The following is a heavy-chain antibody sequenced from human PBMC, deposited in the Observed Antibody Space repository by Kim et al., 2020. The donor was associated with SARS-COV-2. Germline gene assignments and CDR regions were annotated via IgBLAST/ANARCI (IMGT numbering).Heavy chain of an antibody. CDR3: AADPLHSGYVPYYYGMDV. J-gene: IGHJ6*02. Sequence: SVKVSCKASGFTFTSSAVQWVRQARGQRLEWIGWIVVGSGNTNYAQNFQERVTITRDMSTSTAYMELSSLRTEDTAVYYCAADPLHSGYVPYYYGMDVWGQGATVTISS. CDR2: IVVGSGNT. D-gene: IGHD5-12*01. V-gene: IGHV1-58*01. CDR1: GFTFTSSA.